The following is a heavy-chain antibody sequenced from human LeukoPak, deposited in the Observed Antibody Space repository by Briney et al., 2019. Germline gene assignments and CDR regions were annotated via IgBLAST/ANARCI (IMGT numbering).Heavy chain of an antibody. CDR2: IYPGDSDT. D-gene: IGHD3-16*02. V-gene: IGHV5-51*01. CDR1: GYSFTSYW. J-gene: IGHJ5*02. CDR3: ARHYRGSFDP. Sequence: GESLQISFKGSGYSFTSYWIGWVRQRPGKGLEWMGIIYPGDSDTRYSPSFQGHVPISADKSISTAYLQWSSLKASDTAMYYCARHYRGSFDPWGQGTLVTVSS.